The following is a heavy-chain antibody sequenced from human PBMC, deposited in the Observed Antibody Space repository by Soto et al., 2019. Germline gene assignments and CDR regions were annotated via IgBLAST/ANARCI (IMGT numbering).Heavy chain of an antibody. Sequence: QVQLVESGGSVVQPGKSLRLSCAATGFIFRSYGVHWVRQAPGKGLEWVAVISHDGTNAYYADAVNGRFTISRDNAKNTVYLQMNSLRAEDTAVYYCAKQGIEVAGTDYFDYWGQGALVTVAS. CDR3: AKQGIEVAGTDYFDY. J-gene: IGHJ4*02. CDR2: ISHDGTNA. D-gene: IGHD6-19*01. CDR1: GFIFRSYG. V-gene: IGHV3-30*18.